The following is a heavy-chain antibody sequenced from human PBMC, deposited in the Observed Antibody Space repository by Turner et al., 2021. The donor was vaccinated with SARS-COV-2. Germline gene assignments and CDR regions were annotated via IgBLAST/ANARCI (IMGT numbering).Heavy chain of an antibody. CDR1: GGSFSGYY. D-gene: IGHD2-15*01. Sequence: QVQLQQWGSGRFKPSATLSLPCAVYGGSFSGYYWTWIRQPPEKGLEWIGEIHPSGTTYHNPSLKGRVTMSVDTSKNQFYLKVSSVTAADTAVYYCAKGDDSRKSGLLWGQGTLVTVSS. CDR2: IHPSGTT. CDR3: AKGDDSRKSGLL. J-gene: IGHJ4*02. V-gene: IGHV4-34*02.